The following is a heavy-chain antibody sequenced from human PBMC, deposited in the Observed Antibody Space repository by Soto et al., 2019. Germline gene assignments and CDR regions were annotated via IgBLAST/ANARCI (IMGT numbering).Heavy chain of an antibody. Sequence: VESLTIACKVSRYSFTTYGLVCVLQLPGKGLEWMGIIYIGDSDTRYSPSFQGQVTISADKSISTAYLQWSSLEPSDTAMYYCARDATWTSHPYQFDYWGQGTPVTGSS. V-gene: IGHV5-51*01. J-gene: IGHJ4*02. CDR1: RYSFTTYG. CDR3: ARDATWTSHPYQFDY. CDR2: IYIGDSDT. D-gene: IGHD1-1*01.